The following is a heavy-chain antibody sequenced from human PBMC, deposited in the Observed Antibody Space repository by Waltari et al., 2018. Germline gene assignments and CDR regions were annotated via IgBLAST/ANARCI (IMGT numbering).Heavy chain of an antibody. Sequence: QVQLQESGPGLVKPSQTLSLTCTVSGGSISSGDYYWSWIRKPPGKGLEWIGYIYYSGITYYNPSLKSRVTISVDTSKNQFSLKLRSVTAADTAVYYCARVRGYSSSSEGRYFDYWGQGTLVTVSS. CDR2: IYYSGIT. CDR1: GGSISSGDYY. J-gene: IGHJ4*02. D-gene: IGHD6-6*01. V-gene: IGHV4-30-4*08. CDR3: ARVRGYSSSSEGRYFDY.